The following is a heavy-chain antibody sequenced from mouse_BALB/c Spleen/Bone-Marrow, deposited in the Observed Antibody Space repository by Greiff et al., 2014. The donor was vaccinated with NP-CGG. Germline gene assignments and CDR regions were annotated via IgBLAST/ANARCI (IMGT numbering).Heavy chain of an antibody. J-gene: IGHJ4*01. Sequence: VQLQQSGPELVKPGASVKISCKASGYTFTDYNMHWVKQSHGKSLEWIGYIYPYNGGTGYNQKFKSKATLTVDNSSSTAYMELRNLTSEEAAVYYFARSKGGNYYSMDYVGQGTSVTVSS. CDR2: IYPYNGGT. V-gene: IGHV1S29*02. CDR1: GYTFTDYN. CDR3: ARSKGGNYYSMDY. D-gene: IGHD1-3*01.